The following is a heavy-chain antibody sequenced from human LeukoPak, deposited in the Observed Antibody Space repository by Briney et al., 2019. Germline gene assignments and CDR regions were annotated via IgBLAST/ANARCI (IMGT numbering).Heavy chain of an antibody. J-gene: IGHJ3*02. CDR2: IIPIFGTA. Sequence: GASVKVSCKASGGTFSSYAISWVRQAPGQGLEWMGGIIPIFGTANYAQKLQGRVTMTTDTSTSTAYMELRSLRSDDTAVYYCARDVDYYESSGYYYAERAFDIWGQGTMVTVSS. V-gene: IGHV1-69*05. CDR1: GGTFSSYA. CDR3: ARDVDYYESSGYYYAERAFDI. D-gene: IGHD3-22*01.